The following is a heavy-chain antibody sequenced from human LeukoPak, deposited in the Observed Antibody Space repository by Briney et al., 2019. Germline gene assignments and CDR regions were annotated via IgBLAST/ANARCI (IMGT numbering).Heavy chain of an antibody. D-gene: IGHD3-10*01. Sequence: GASVKVSCKASGYTFTGYYMHWVRQAPGQGLEWMGWINPNSGGTNYAQKFQGRVTMTRNTSISTAYMELSSLRSEDTAVYYCARGALLWFGELFWNFDYWGQGTLVTVSS. J-gene: IGHJ4*02. CDR3: ARGALLWFGELFWNFDY. V-gene: IGHV1-2*02. CDR1: GYTFTGYY. CDR2: INPNSGGT.